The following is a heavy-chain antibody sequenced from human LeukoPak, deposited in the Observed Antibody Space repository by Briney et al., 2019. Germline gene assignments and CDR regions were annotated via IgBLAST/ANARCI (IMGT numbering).Heavy chain of an antibody. Sequence: ASVKVSCKASGYSFTGYYMHWVRRAPGQGLEWMGWINPNSGGTNYAQKFQGRVTMTRDTSISTAYMELSRLRSDDTAVYYCAPLGYCTNGVCPPGDYWGQGTLVTVSS. CDR1: GYSFTGYY. D-gene: IGHD2-8*01. V-gene: IGHV1-2*02. J-gene: IGHJ4*02. CDR3: APLGYCTNGVCPPGDY. CDR2: INPNSGGT.